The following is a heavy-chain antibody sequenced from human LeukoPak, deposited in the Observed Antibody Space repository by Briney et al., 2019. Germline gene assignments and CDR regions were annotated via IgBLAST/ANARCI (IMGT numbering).Heavy chain of an antibody. CDR2: ISSGGDAT. CDR3: AKRDTNGRYYFDY. J-gene: IGHJ4*02. V-gene: IGHV3-23*01. D-gene: IGHD2-8*01. Sequence: PGGSLRLSCAASGXTFRSYAMSWVRQAPGKGLDWVSAISSGGDATYYADSVKGQFTISRDNSKNTLYLQMNSLRAEDTAVYYCAKRDTNGRYYFDYWGQGALVTVSP. CDR1: GXTFRSYA.